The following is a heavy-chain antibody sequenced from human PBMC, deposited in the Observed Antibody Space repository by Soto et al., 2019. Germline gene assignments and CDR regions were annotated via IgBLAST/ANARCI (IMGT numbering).Heavy chain of an antibody. CDR3: ARRAGDLGELSSNFDY. CDR1: GYSFTSYW. J-gene: IGHJ4*02. Sequence: GESLKISCKGSGYSFTSYWIGWVRQMPGKGLEWMGIIYPGDSDTRYSPSFQGQVTISADKSISTAYLQWSSLKASDTAMYYCARRAGDLGELSSNFDYWGQGTLVTVSS. CDR2: IYPGDSDT. D-gene: IGHD3-16*02. V-gene: IGHV5-51*01.